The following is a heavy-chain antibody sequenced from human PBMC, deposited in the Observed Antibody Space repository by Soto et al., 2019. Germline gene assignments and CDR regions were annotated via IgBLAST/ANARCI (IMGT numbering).Heavy chain of an antibody. J-gene: IGHJ6*02. CDR1: GGAFSSYA. Sequence: SLQVYCKSSGGAFSSYASSWVRQAPGQGLEWMGGIIPIFGTANYAQNFQGRVTITADKSTSTAYMELSSLRSEDTAVYYCARPYCSGGSCYPISFYYYGMDVWGQGTTVTVS. CDR3: ARPYCSGGSCYPISFYYYGMDV. D-gene: IGHD2-15*01. CDR2: IIPIFGTA. V-gene: IGHV1-69*06.